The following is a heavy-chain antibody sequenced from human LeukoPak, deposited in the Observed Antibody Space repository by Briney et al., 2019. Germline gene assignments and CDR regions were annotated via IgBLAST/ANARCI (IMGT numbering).Heavy chain of an antibody. Sequence: AASVKVSCKASGYTFTSYYMHWVRQAPGQGLEWMGIINPSGGSTSYAQKFQGRVTMTRDTSIVYMELSSLRSEDTAVYYCARGGGVVLRSYMDVWGKGTTVTISS. D-gene: IGHD3-3*01. V-gene: IGHV1-46*01. J-gene: IGHJ6*03. CDR1: GYTFTSYY. CDR2: INPSGGST. CDR3: ARGGGVVLRSYMDV.